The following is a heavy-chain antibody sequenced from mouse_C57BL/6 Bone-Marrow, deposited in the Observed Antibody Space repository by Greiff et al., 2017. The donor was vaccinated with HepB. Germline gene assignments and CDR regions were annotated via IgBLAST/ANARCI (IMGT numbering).Heavy chain of an antibody. V-gene: IGHV1-55*01. J-gene: IGHJ3*01. D-gene: IGHD2-1*01. CDR2: IYPGSGST. Sequence: QVQLQQPGAELVKPGASVKMSCKASGYTFTSYWITWVKQRPGQGLEWIGDIYPGSGSTNYNEKFKDKATLTADKSSSTAYMQLSSLTYEDSAVYYWASLYGKEAWFAYWGQGTLVTVSA. CDR3: ASLYGKEAWFAY. CDR1: GYTFTSYW.